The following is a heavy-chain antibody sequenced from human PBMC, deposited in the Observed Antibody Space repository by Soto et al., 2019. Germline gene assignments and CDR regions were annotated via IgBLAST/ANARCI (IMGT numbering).Heavy chain of an antibody. V-gene: IGHV3-23*01. J-gene: IGHJ4*01. CDR3: ANRYSAIWYFDY. CDR2: ISGSGIST. CDR1: GFTFSNFV. Sequence: TGGSLRLSCTASGFTFSNFVMSWVRQAPGRGLEWVSAISGSGISTFYADSVKGRFIISRDNSKNTLYLQMNSLRAEDTAVYYCANRYSAIWYFDYWVYGTLVTVSS. D-gene: IGHD5-12*01.